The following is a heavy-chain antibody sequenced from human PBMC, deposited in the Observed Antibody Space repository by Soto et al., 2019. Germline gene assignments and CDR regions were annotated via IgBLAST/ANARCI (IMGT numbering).Heavy chain of an antibody. CDR3: TRDPRNYYDSIGSANWFDP. Sequence: GGSLRLSCAASGFTFSGSAMHWVRQASGKGLEWVGRIRSKTNSYATAYAASVKGRFTISRDDSKDTAYLQMNSLKTEDTAVYYCTRDPRNYYDSIGSANWFDPWGQGTLVTVSS. CDR2: IRSKTNSYAT. D-gene: IGHD3-22*01. V-gene: IGHV3-73*01. J-gene: IGHJ5*02. CDR1: GFTFSGSA.